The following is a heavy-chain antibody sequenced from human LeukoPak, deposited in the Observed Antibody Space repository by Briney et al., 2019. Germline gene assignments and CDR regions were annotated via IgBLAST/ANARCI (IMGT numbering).Heavy chain of an antibody. V-gene: IGHV4-4*09. Sequence: SETLSLTCTVSGVSVTSYYWSWLRQPPGKGLEWIGYIYTSGSTNYNPSLKSRVTISVDTSKNQFSLKLSSVTAADTAVYYCARRAGAYYYYYMDVWGKGTTVTVSS. CDR3: ARRAGAYYYYYMDV. CDR1: GVSVTSYY. D-gene: IGHD6-19*01. J-gene: IGHJ6*03. CDR2: IYTSGST.